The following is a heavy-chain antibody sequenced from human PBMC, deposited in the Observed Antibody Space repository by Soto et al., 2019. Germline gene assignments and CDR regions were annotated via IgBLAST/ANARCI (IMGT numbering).Heavy chain of an antibody. J-gene: IGHJ3*02. CDR2: ISGDGSRT. V-gene: IGHV3-74*01. CDR3: ARLREYSGYDSGAFDI. D-gene: IGHD5-12*01. CDR1: GFTFSSYW. Sequence: GGSLRLSCAASGFTFSSYWMHWVRQAPGKGLEWVSRISGDGSRTSYADSVMGRFTISRDNAKNSLYLQMNSLRAEDTAMYYCARLREYSGYDSGAFDIWGQGTMVTVSS.